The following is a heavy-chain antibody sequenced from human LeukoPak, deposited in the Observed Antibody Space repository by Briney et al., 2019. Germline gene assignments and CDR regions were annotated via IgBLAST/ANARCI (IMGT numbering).Heavy chain of an antibody. D-gene: IGHD3-10*01. CDR3: ARDQRVLRFSYYYYMDV. Sequence: GGSLRLSCAASGFTFSSYWMSWVRQAPGKGLEWVANIKQDGSEKYYVDSVKGRFTISRDNAKNSLYLQMNSLRAEDTAVYYCARDQRVLRFSYYYYMDVWGKGTTVTVSS. V-gene: IGHV3-7*01. CDR2: IKQDGSEK. J-gene: IGHJ6*03. CDR1: GFTFSSYW.